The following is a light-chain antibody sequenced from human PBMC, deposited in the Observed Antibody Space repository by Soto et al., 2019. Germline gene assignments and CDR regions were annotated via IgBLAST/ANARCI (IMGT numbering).Light chain of an antibody. CDR2: EVS. J-gene: IGLJ7*01. CDR3: CSRTISSTVV. CDR1: SSDVGAYNY. V-gene: IGLV2-14*01. Sequence: QSALTQPASVSGSPGQSITISCTGTSSDVGAYNYVTWYQQHPGKAPKLMIYEVSNRPSGVSNRFSGSKSGNTASLTISGLRAEDEADYYCCSRTISSTVVFGGGTQLTVL.